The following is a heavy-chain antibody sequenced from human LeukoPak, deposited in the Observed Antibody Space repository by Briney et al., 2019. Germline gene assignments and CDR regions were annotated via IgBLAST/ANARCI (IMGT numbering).Heavy chain of an antibody. V-gene: IGHV1-2*06. D-gene: IGHD2-21*02. CDR1: GYTFTGYY. CDR3: ARDQSAYGGDCYPFDY. CDR2: INPNSGGT. J-gene: IGHJ4*02. Sequence: ASVKVSCKASGYTFTGYYMHWVRQAPGQGLEWMGRINPNSGGTNYAQKFQGRVTMTRDTSISTAYMELSRLRSDDTAVYYCARDQSAYGGDCYPFDYWGQGTLVTVSS.